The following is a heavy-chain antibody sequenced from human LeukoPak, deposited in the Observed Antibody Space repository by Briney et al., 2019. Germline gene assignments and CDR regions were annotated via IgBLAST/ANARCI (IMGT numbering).Heavy chain of an antibody. D-gene: IGHD3-10*01. J-gene: IGHJ6*02. CDR1: GYTFTNYG. Sequence: GASVKVSCKASGYTFTNYGISWMRQAPGQGLEWMGWITTYNGYTNYAQKFQGRVTMTTDTSTSTAYMELSSLSSEDTAVYYCARDQGVTDPPPYGLDVWGQGTTVTVSS. CDR2: ITTYNGYT. V-gene: IGHV1-18*01. CDR3: ARDQGVTDPPPYGLDV.